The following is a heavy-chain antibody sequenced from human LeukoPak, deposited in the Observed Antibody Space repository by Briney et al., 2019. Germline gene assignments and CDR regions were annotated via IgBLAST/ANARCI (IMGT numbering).Heavy chain of an antibody. Sequence: TSETLSLTCTVSGGSISSSSYYWGWIRQPPGKGLEWIGSIYYSGSTYYNPSLKSRVTISVDTSKNQFSLKLSSVTAADTAVYYCARVNGYWYYYDSSGYYTFFDYWGQGTLVTVSS. D-gene: IGHD3-22*01. V-gene: IGHV4-39*07. CDR1: GGSISSSSYY. CDR2: IYYSGST. J-gene: IGHJ4*02. CDR3: ARVNGYWYYYDSSGYYTFFDY.